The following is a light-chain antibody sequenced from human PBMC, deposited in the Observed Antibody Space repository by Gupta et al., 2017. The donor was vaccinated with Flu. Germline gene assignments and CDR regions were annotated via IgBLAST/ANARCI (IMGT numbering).Light chain of an antibody. V-gene: IGKV3-20*01. CDR3: QQFGTSLTWT. CDR2: GAS. J-gene: IGKJ1*01. CDR1: QILKSSD. Sequence: ATLSCRAIQILKSSDLTWYQQRPGQAPRLLISGASTRAAGIPDRFSGSGSGTDFTLTISGLEPEDFAVYYCQQFGTSLTWTFGQGTKVEFK.